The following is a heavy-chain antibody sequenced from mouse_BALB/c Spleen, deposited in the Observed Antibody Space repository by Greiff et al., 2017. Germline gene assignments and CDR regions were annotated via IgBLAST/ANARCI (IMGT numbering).Heavy chain of an antibody. Sequence: QVQLQQPGAELVKPGASVKLSCKASGYTFTSYWMHWVKQRPGQGIEWIGEINPSNGRTNYNEKFKSKATLTVDKSSSTAYMKLSSLTSEDSAVYYCASGYWFAYWGQGTLVTVSA. CDR3: ASGYWFAY. D-gene: IGHD1-2*01. CDR1: GYTFTSYW. J-gene: IGHJ3*01. V-gene: IGHV1S81*02. CDR2: INPSNGRT.